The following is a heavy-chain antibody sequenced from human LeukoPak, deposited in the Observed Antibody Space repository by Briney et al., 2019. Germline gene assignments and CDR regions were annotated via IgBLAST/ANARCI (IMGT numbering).Heavy chain of an antibody. J-gene: IGHJ5*02. CDR2: IIPIFGIA. CDR1: GGTFSSYA. D-gene: IGHD1-7*01. V-gene: IGHV1-69*04. Sequence: SVKVSCKASGGTFSSYAISWVRQAPGQGLEWMGRIIPIFGIANYAQKFQGRVTITADKSTSTAYMELSSLRSEDTAVYCCARVITGTTYRGFDPWGQGTLVTVSS. CDR3: ARVITGTTYRGFDP.